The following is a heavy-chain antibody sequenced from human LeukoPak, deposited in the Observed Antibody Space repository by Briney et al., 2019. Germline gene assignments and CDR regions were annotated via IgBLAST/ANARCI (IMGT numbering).Heavy chain of an antibody. D-gene: IGHD3-22*01. CDR1: GGSISSGSYY. V-gene: IGHV4-61*02. Sequence: SQTLSLTCTVSGGSISSGSYYWSWIRQPAGKGLEWIGRIYTSGSTNYNPSLKSRVTISVDTSKNQFSLKLSSVTAADTAVYYCARAPPYYYDSSGTPFDYWGQGTLVTVSS. CDR3: ARAPPYYYDSSGTPFDY. CDR2: IYTSGST. J-gene: IGHJ4*02.